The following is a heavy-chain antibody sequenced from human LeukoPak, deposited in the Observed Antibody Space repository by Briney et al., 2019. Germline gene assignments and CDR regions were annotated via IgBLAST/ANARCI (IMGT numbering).Heavy chain of an antibody. CDR2: ICSSGSTI. J-gene: IGHJ4*02. CDR3: ARDAYSQHYDFWSD. CDR1: GFTFSDYY. D-gene: IGHD3-3*01. Sequence: GGSPRLSCAASGFTFSDYYMSWIRQAPGEGLGWVSYICSSGSTIYYADSVKGRFTISRDNAKNSLYLQMNSLRAEDTGVYYCARDAYSQHYDFWSDWGQGTLVTVSS. V-gene: IGHV3-11*01.